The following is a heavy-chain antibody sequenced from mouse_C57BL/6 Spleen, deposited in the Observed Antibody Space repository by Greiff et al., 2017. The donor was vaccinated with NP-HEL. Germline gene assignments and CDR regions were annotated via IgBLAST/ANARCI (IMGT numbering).Heavy chain of an antibody. D-gene: IGHD4-1*01. CDR2: IDPETGGT. V-gene: IGHV1-15*01. CDR3: TRAGTRVDY. Sequence: QVQLKESGAELVRPGASVTLSCKASGYTFTDYEMHWVKQTPVHGLEWIGAIDPETGGTAYNQKFTGKAILTADKSSSTAYMELRSLTSEDSAVYYCTRAGTRVDYWGQGTTLTVSS. CDR1: GYTFTDYE. J-gene: IGHJ2*01.